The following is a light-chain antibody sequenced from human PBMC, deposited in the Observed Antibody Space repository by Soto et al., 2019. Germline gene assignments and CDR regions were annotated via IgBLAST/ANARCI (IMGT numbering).Light chain of an antibody. CDR3: QQTYDSPLT. CDR1: QYISNF. CDR2: AVS. Sequence: DIQMTQSPSTLSASVGDRGTFTCRASQYISNFLHWYQQRPGKAPRPLIYAVSSLQGGVSPRFSGSGTGTDFTLTISSLQPEDFGTYYCQQTYDSPLTFGGGTKVDIK. V-gene: IGKV1-39*01. J-gene: IGKJ4*01.